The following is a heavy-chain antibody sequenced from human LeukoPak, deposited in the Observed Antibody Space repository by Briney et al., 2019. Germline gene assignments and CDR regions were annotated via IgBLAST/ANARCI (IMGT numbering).Heavy chain of an antibody. CDR1: RFTFSSYS. D-gene: IGHD6-19*01. CDR3: ARDSSGWYHWFDP. CDR2: ISSSSSYI. J-gene: IGHJ5*02. V-gene: IGHV3-21*01. Sequence: KSGGSLRLSCAASRFTFSSYSMNWVRQAPGKGLEWVSSISSSSSYIYYADSVKGRFTISRDNAKNSLYLQLNSLRAEDTAVYYCARDSSGWYHWFDPWGQGTLVTVSS.